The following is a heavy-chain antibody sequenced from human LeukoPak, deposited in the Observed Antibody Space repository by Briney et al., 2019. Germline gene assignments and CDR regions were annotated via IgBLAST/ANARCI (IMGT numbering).Heavy chain of an antibody. Sequence: GGSLRLSCAASGFTFSSYGMHWVRQAPGKGLEWVAFIRYDGSNKYYADSVKGRFTISRDNAKNSLYLQMNSLGAEDTAVYYCAREGESYPDLDYWGQGTLVTVSS. J-gene: IGHJ4*02. CDR2: IRYDGSNK. V-gene: IGHV3-30*02. CDR3: AREGESYPDLDY. D-gene: IGHD3-10*01. CDR1: GFTFSSYG.